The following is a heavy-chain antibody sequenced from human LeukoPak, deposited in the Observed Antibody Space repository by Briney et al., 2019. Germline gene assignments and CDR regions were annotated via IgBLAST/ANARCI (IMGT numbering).Heavy chain of an antibody. CDR1: RFTVSSNY. D-gene: IGHD3-22*01. V-gene: IGHV3-53*01. J-gene: IGHJ3*02. Sequence: GGSLRLSCAASRFTVSSNYMSWVRQAPGKGLEWVSVLYSGGSTYYADSVKGRFTISRDNSKNTLYLQMNSLRAEDTAVYYCAGTYDSSGPAAFDIWGQGTMVTVSS. CDR3: AGTYDSSGPAAFDI. CDR2: LYSGGST.